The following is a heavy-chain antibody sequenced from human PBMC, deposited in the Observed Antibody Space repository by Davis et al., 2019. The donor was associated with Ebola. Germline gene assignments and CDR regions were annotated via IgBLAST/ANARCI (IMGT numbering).Heavy chain of an antibody. CDR3: ARDRGYGMDV. CDR2: IYYSGST. Sequence: SETLSLTCAVSGGSISSYYWSWIRQPPGKGLEWIGYIYYSGSTNYNPSLKSRVTISVDTSKNQFSLKLSSVTAADTAVYYCARDRGYGMDVWGQGTTVTVSS. V-gene: IGHV4-59*01. J-gene: IGHJ6*02. CDR1: GGSISSYY. D-gene: IGHD3-10*01.